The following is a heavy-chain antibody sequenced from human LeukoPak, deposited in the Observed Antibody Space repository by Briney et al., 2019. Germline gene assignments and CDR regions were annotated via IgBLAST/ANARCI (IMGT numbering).Heavy chain of an antibody. CDR2: TSSDLNVK. CDR3: AREGYYGSGSTPSFVYY. J-gene: IGHJ4*02. Sequence: PGGSLRLSCAASGFTFRNYVIHWVRQAPGKGLEWVAVTSSDLNVKLYADSVKGRFTISRDNSRSTLYLQMNSLRPEDTAIYYCAREGYYGSGSTPSFVYYWGQGSLLTVSS. CDR1: GFTFRNYV. D-gene: IGHD3-10*01. V-gene: IGHV3-30-3*01.